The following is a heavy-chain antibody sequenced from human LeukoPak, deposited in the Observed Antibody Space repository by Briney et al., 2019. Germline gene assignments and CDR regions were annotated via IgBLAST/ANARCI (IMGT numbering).Heavy chain of an antibody. D-gene: IGHD1-26*01. CDR2: IIPIFGTA. J-gene: IGHJ4*02. Sequence: ASVKVSCKASGGTFSSYAISWVRQAPGQGLEWMGGIIPIFGTANYAQKFQGRVTITADESTSTAYMELSSLRSEDTAVYYCARGKSGSSTPLDYWGQGTLVTVSS. CDR3: ARGKSGSSTPLDY. V-gene: IGHV1-69*13. CDR1: GGTFSSYA.